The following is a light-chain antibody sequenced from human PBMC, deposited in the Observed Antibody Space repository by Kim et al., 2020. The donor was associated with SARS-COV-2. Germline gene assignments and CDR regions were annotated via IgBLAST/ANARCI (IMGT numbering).Light chain of an antibody. V-gene: IGLV1-44*01. CDR1: TSNIGTNS. J-gene: IGLJ3*02. Sequence: GQRVTISCSGSTSNIGTNSVNWYQQFPGTAPKLLMFTYNQRPSGVPDRFSGSKSGTSASLAISGLQSEDEGDYYCASWDDSLNGWVFGGGTQLTVL. CDR2: TYN. CDR3: ASWDDSLNGWV.